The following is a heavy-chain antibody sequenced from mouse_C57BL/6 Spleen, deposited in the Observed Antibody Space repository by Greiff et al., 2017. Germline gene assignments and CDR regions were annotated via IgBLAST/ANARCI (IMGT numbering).Heavy chain of an antibody. Sequence: EVQLQQSGAELVRPGASVKLSCTASGFNIKDDYMHWVKQRPEQGLEWIGWIDPENGDSEYASKFQGTATITADTSSNTAYLQLSSLTSEDTAVYYCTPIYYGNQAWFAYWGQGTLVTVSA. J-gene: IGHJ3*01. V-gene: IGHV14-4*01. CDR3: TPIYYGNQAWFAY. CDR2: IDPENGDS. CDR1: GFNIKDDY. D-gene: IGHD2-1*01.